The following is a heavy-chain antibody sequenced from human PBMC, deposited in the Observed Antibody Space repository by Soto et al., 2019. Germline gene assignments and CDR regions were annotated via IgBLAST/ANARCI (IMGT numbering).Heavy chain of an antibody. CDR3: ARVPSGSYSESYYYGMDV. CDR2: IGTAGDT. Sequence: EVQLVESGGGLVQPGGSLRLSCAASGFTFSSYDMHWVRQATGKGLEWVSAIGTAGDTYYPGSVKGRFTISRENAKNSLYLQMNSLRAEDTAVYYCARVPSGSYSESYYYGMDVWGQGTTVTVFS. D-gene: IGHD1-26*01. V-gene: IGHV3-13*01. J-gene: IGHJ6*02. CDR1: GFTFSSYD.